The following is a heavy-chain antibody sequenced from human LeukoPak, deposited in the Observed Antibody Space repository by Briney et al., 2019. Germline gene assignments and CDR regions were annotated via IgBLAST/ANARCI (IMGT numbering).Heavy chain of an antibody. CDR3: ARGSRPVYNLLTGKRYFDY. J-gene: IGHJ4*02. V-gene: IGHV1-2*02. CDR2: INPNSGGT. Sequence: ASVKVSCKASGYTFTGYYMHWVRQAPGQGLEWMGWINPNSGGTNYAQKFQGRVTMTRDMSMSTVYMELSSLRSEDTAVYYCARGSRPVYNLLTGKRYFDYWGQGTLLTVSS. CDR1: GYTFTGYY. D-gene: IGHD3-9*01.